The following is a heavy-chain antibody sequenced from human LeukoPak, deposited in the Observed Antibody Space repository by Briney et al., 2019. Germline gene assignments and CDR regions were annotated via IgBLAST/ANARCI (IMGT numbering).Heavy chain of an antibody. CDR2: TFYRSKWYN. V-gene: IGHV6-1*01. D-gene: IGHD6-19*01. CDR1: GDXVSSNSVA. Sequence: SQTLSLTCAVSGDXVSSNSVAWNWIRQSPSRGLEWLGWTFYRSKWYNDYAVSVKSRITINPDTSKNQFSLQLNSVTPEDTAVYYCARGAAVAGRMDVWGQGTTVTVSS. J-gene: IGHJ6*02. CDR3: ARGAAVAGRMDV.